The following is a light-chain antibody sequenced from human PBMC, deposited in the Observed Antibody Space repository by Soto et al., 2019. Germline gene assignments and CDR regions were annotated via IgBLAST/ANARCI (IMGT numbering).Light chain of an antibody. Sequence: EIVLTQSPGTLSLSPGERATLSCRASQSVSSSYLAWFQQKPGQAPRLLIYGVSSRDTGIPDRFSGSGSGTDFTLTISRLEPEDFAVYFCQQYGDLPATFGQGTKVDI. V-gene: IGKV3-20*01. CDR2: GVS. J-gene: IGKJ1*01. CDR3: QQYGDLPAT. CDR1: QSVSSSY.